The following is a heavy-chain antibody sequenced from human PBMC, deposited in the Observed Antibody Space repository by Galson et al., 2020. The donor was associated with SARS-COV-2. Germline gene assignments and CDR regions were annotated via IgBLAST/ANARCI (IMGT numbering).Heavy chain of an antibody. J-gene: IGHJ4*02. CDR2: ISGSGGST. CDR1: KFTFSSYA. V-gene: IGHV3-23*01. D-gene: IGHD2-2*01. Sequence: TGGSLRLSCAASKFTFSSYAMSWVRQAPGKGLEWVSAISGSGGSTYYADSVKGRFTISRDNSKNTLYLQMNSLRAEDTAVYYCAKDQYCSNTSCYFLGFDYWGQGTLVTVSS. CDR3: AKDQYCSNTSCYFLGFDY.